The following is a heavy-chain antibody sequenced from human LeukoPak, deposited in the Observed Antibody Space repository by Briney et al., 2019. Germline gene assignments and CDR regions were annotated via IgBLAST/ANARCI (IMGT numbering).Heavy chain of an antibody. CDR3: ARGIRGYCSGGSCAYYYYYYMDV. D-gene: IGHD2-15*01. Sequence: PGGSLRLSCAASGFTFDDYAMHWVRQAPGKGLEWVSLISWDGGSTHYADSVKGRFTISRDNSKNSLFLQMNSLRAEDTALYYCARGIRGYCSGGSCAYYYYYYMDVWGKGTTVTVSS. CDR1: GFTFDDYA. CDR2: ISWDGGST. J-gene: IGHJ6*03. V-gene: IGHV3-43D*04.